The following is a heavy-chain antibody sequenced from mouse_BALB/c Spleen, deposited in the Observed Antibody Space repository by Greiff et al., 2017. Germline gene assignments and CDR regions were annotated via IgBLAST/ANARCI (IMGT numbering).Heavy chain of an antibody. CDR3: NAGHYGYFDY. Sequence: VQLQQSGAELVRSGASVKLSCTASGFNIKDYYMHWVKQRPEQGLEWIGWIDPENGDTEYAPKFQGKATMTAGTSSNTAYLQLSSLTSEDTAVYYCNAGHYGYFDYWGQGTTLTVSS. CDR1: GFNIKDYY. D-gene: IGHD1-1*01. V-gene: IGHV14-4*02. J-gene: IGHJ2*01. CDR2: IDPENGDT.